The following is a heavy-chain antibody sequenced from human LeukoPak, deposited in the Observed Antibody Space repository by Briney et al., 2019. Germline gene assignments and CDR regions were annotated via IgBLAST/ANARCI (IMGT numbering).Heavy chain of an antibody. D-gene: IGHD3-10*01. J-gene: IGHJ6*03. Sequence: ASVKVSCKASGYTFTSYGISWVRQAPGQGLEWMGWISAYNGNTNYAQKLQGRVTMTTDTSTSTAYMELRSLRSDDTAVYYCARGIYYGSGSDYYYYYYMDVWGKGTTVTVSS. CDR1: GYTFTSYG. CDR3: ARGIYYGSGSDYYYYYYMDV. V-gene: IGHV1-18*01. CDR2: ISAYNGNT.